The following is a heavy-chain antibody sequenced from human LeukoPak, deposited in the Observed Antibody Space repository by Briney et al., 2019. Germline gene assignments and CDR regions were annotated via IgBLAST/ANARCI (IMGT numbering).Heavy chain of an antibody. D-gene: IGHD6-13*01. CDR2: INPNSGGT. V-gene: IGHV1-2*02. CDR1: GYTFTGCY. CDR3: ARGVHSNSWEFDY. Sequence: ASVKVSCKASGYTFTGCYMHWVRQAPGQGLEWMGWINPNSGGTNYAQKFQGSVTMTRDTSINTAYMELSRLRSDDTAMYYCARGVHSNSWEFDYWGQGTLVTVSS. J-gene: IGHJ4*02.